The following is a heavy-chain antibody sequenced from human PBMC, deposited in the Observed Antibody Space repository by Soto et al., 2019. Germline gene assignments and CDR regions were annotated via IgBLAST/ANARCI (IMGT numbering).Heavy chain of an antibody. D-gene: IGHD2-2*01. CDR3: AKVQVEYQLVIYMDV. J-gene: IGHJ6*03. CDR1: GFTFSSYA. CDR2: ISGSGGNT. Sequence: PGGSLRLSCAASGFTFSSYAMSWVRQAPGKGLEWVSSISGSGGNTYYSDSVKGRFTISRDNSKNTLYLQMNSLRAEDTAVYYCAKVQVEYQLVIYMDVWGKGTSVTVSS. V-gene: IGHV3-23*01.